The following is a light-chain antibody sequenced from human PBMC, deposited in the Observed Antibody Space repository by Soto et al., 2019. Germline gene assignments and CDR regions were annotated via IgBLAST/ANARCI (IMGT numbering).Light chain of an antibody. Sequence: EIVLTQSPATLSLSPGERATLSCRASQSVSSYLAWYQQKPGQAPRLLIYDASNRATGIPARFSGSGSGTDFTLTISSLEPEDFAVYYCQQRGNWPITFGQGTQLEIK. CDR1: QSVSSY. J-gene: IGKJ5*01. CDR3: QQRGNWPIT. V-gene: IGKV3-11*01. CDR2: DAS.